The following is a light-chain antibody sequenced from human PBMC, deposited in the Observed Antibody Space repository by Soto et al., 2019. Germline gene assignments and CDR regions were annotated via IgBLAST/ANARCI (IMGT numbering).Light chain of an antibody. CDR2: AAS. CDR3: QQSYCTPYT. V-gene: IGKV1-39*01. J-gene: IGKJ2*01. Sequence: DIQMTQSPSSLSASVGDRVTITCRASQSMSSYLNWYQQKPGKATKLLIYAASSLQSGVPSRFSGSGSGTDFTLTISSLHPEDFATYYCQQSYCTPYTGGQGTKLEIK. CDR1: QSMSSY.